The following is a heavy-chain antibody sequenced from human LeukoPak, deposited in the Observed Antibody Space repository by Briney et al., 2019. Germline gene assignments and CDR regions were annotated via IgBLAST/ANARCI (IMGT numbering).Heavy chain of an antibody. D-gene: IGHD4-17*01. CDR2: VLYSGTT. CDR1: GGSISSGSYY. CDR3: ARLDSGDYFFDY. V-gene: IGHV4-39*01. J-gene: IGHJ4*02. Sequence: SETLSPTCTVSGGSISSGSYYWGWIRQPPGKGLEWLGTVLYSGTTYYNPSLKSRVTISVDTSKNQFSLGLSSVTAADTAVYYCARLDSGDYFFDYWGQGTLVTVPS.